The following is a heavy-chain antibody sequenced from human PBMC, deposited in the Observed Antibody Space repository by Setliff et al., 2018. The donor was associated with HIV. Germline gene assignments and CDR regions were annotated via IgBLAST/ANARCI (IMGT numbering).Heavy chain of an antibody. J-gene: IGHJ3*02. CDR1: GGSISSYY. Sequence: ASETLSLTCTVSGGSISSYYWTWIRQPAGKGLEWIGHIYTGGTTNYNPSLKSRVSISADMSKNHFSLNLSSVTAADTAVYYCCRSMTTVLEDAFDIWGQGAMVTVSS. V-gene: IGHV4-4*07. D-gene: IGHD4-17*01. CDR2: IYTGGTT. CDR3: CRSMTTVLEDAFDI.